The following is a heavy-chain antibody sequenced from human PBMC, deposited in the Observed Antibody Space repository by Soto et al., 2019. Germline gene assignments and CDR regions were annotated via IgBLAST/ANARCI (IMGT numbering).Heavy chain of an antibody. CDR1: GFAFSAYS. CDR2: ISGLGGST. J-gene: IGHJ4*02. D-gene: IGHD2-8*01. V-gene: IGHV3-23*01. Sequence: EVQLLESGGGLVPPGGSLRLSCAASGFAFSAYSMSWVRLAPGKGLEWVSGISGLGGSTYYTDSVEGRFTISRDNSRNTLYLHMHSLRAEDTAEYYCAKSNVNSWAQYFFDYWGQGILLTVSS. CDR3: AKSNVNSWAQYFFDY.